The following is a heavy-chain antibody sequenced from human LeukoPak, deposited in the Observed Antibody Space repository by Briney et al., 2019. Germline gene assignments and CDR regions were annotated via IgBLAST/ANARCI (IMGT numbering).Heavy chain of an antibody. J-gene: IGHJ5*02. V-gene: IGHV4-59*01. CDR3: ARVIAAARWFDP. D-gene: IGHD6-13*01. CDR1: GGSISSYS. Sequence: SETLSLTCTVSGGSISSYSWNWIRQPPGKGLEWIGSIYYSGNTNYNPSLKSRVTISVDTSKTQFSLKVSSVTAADTAVYYCARVIAAARWFDPWGQGTLVTVSS. CDR2: IYYSGNT.